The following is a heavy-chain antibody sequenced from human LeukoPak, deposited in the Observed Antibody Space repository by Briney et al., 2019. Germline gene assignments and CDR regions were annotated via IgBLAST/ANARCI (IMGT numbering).Heavy chain of an antibody. CDR1: GFTFSSYE. J-gene: IGHJ4*02. D-gene: IGHD3-22*01. CDR2: ISRSGSTI. V-gene: IGHV3-48*03. Sequence: PGGSLRISCAASGFTFSSYEMNWVRQAPGKGLEWVSYISRSGSTIYYAGSVKGRFTISRDNAKNSLDLQMNSLRAEDTAVYYCAREEDYSDTSGHYFFDYWGQGTLVTVSS. CDR3: AREEDYSDTSGHYFFDY.